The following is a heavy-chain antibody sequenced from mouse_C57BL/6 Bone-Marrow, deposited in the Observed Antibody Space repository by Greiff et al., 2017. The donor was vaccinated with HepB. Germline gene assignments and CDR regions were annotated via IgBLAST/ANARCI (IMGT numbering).Heavy chain of an antibody. CDR2: INPSNGGL. CDR3: ARSTRRGIYYGYDTLYFDV. D-gene: IGHD2-2*01. V-gene: IGHV1-53*01. CDR1: GYTFTSYW. J-gene: IGHJ1*03. Sequence: VQLQQPGTELVKPGASVKLSCKASGYTFTSYWMHWVKQRPGQGLEWIGNINPSNGGLNYNEKFKSKATLTVDKSSSTAYMQLSSLTSEDSAVYYCARSTRRGIYYGYDTLYFDVWGTGTTVTVSS.